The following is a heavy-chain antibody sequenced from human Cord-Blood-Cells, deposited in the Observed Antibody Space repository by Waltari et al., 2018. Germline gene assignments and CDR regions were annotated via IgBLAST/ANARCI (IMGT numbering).Heavy chain of an antibody. V-gene: IGHV6-1*01. CDR1: GDRVPSNRAA. CDR3: ATDTEDAFDI. Sequence: QVQLQQSGPGLVKPSQTLSLPCANSGDRVPSNRAAWNWIRQSPSRGLEWLGRTYYRSKWYNDYAVSVKSRITINPDTSKNQFSLQLNSVTPEDTAVYYCATDTEDAFDIWGQGTMVTVSS. J-gene: IGHJ3*02. CDR2: TYYRSKWYN.